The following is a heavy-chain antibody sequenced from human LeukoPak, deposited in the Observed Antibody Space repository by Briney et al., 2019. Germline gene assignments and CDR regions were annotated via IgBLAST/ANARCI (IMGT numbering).Heavy chain of an antibody. V-gene: IGHV3-11*04. CDR1: GFTFSDYY. CDR2: ISSSGSTI. CDR3: AGLTDIVVVPAAMRGAFDI. J-gene: IGHJ3*02. D-gene: IGHD2-2*01. Sequence: GGSLRLSCAASGFTFSDYYMSWIRQAPGKGLEWVSYISSSGSTIYYADSVKGRFTISRDNAKNSLYLQMNSLRAEDTAVYYCAGLTDIVVVPAAMRGAFDIWGQGTMVTVSS.